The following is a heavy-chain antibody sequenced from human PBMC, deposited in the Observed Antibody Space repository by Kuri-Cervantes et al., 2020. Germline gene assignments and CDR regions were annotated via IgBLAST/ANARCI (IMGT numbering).Heavy chain of an antibody. D-gene: IGHD1-26*01. J-gene: IGHJ4*02. CDR3: AKRYSGSYGYFDY. Sequence: GEYLKISCAASGFTFNNYAMTWVRQAPGKGLEWVSTVSGSGDIIYYADSVKGRFTISRDNSKNTLYLQMNSLRVEDTAVYHCAKRYSGSYGYFDYWGQGTLVTVSS. CDR2: VSGSGDII. CDR1: GFTFNNYA. V-gene: IGHV3-23*01.